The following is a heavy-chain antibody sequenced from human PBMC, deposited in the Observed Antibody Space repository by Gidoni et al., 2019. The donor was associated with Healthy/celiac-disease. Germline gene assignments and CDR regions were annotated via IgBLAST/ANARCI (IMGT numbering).Heavy chain of an antibody. D-gene: IGHD3-3*02. CDR1: GYSFTSYW. Sequence: EVQLVQSGAEVKKPGESLRISCKGSGYSFTSYWISWVRQMPGKGLEWMGRIDPSDSYTNYSPSFQGHVTIAADKSISTAYLQWSSLKASDTAMYYCARQFGTFLEWLHTDYGMDVWGQGTTVTVSS. J-gene: IGHJ6*02. CDR2: IDPSDSYT. CDR3: ARQFGTFLEWLHTDYGMDV. V-gene: IGHV5-10-1*03.